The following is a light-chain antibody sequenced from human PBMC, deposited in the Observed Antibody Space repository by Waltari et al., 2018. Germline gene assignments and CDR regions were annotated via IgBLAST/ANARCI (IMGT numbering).Light chain of an antibody. CDR3: QQYNDWPPIT. CDR1: QSVSSH. Sequence: EVVMTQSPASLSVSPGERATLSCRASQSVSSHLAWYQQRRGQAPRLLIYGASTRATGIPVRFSGSGSGTDFTLTISSLQSEDFAVYYCQQYNDWPPITFGQGTKLEIK. V-gene: IGKV3-15*01. J-gene: IGKJ2*01. CDR2: GAS.